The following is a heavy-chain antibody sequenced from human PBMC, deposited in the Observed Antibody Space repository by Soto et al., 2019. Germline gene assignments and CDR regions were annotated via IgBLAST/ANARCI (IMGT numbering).Heavy chain of an antibody. CDR2: IWYDGSNK. J-gene: IGHJ6*04. D-gene: IGHD2-21*01. Sequence: PGGSLRLSCAASGFTFSSYGMHWVRQAPGKGLEWVAVIWYDGSNKYYADSVKGRFTISRDNSKNTLYLQVNSLRAEDTAVYYCARKTAGVVVRTYNGREVGAKGTRVTFSS. CDR1: GFTFSSYG. CDR3: ARKTAGVVVRTYNGREV. V-gene: IGHV3-33*01.